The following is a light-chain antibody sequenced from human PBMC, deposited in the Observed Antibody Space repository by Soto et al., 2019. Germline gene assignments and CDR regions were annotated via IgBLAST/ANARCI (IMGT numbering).Light chain of an antibody. CDR3: AAWDDSLNGRYV. Sequence: QSVLTQPPSASGTPGQRVTISCSGSSSNIGSNTVNWYQQLPGTAPKLLIYSNNQRPSAVPDRFSGSKSGTSASLAISGLQSEDEADYYCAAWDDSLNGRYVFGTGTKLTVL. CDR2: SNN. CDR1: SSNIGSNT. J-gene: IGLJ1*01. V-gene: IGLV1-44*01.